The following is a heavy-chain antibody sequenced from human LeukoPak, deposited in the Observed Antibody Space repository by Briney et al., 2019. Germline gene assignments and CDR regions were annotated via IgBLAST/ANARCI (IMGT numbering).Heavy chain of an antibody. D-gene: IGHD5-24*01. V-gene: IGHV4-59*01. CDR3: ARGRGWLQERAFDI. J-gene: IGHJ3*02. Sequence: SETLSLTCTVSGGSISSYYWSCIRQPPGKGRECGGDIYYSGSTNYNPSLKRRVTISVDTSKNQFSLQLSSVTAADTAVYYCARGRGWLQERAFDIWGQGTMVTVSS. CDR1: GGSISSYY. CDR2: IYYSGST.